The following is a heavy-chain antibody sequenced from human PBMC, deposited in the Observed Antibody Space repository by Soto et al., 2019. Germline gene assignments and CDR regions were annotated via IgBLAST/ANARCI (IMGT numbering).Heavy chain of an antibody. V-gene: IGHV4-31*03. CDR2: IYYSGST. CDR1: GGSISSGAYY. D-gene: IGHD3-10*01. J-gene: IGHJ4*02. Sequence: SETLSLTCTVSGGSISSGAYYWSWIRQHPGKGLEWIGYIYYSGSTYYNPSLKSRVTTSVDTSKNQFSLKLSSVTAADTAVYYCARDSTMVRGVRGAFDYWGQGTLVTVSS. CDR3: ARDSTMVRGVRGAFDY.